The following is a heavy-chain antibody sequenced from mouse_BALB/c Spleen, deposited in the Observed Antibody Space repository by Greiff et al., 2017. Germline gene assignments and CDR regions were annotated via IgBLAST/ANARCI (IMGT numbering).Heavy chain of an antibody. CDR3: ARAYGNSYYFDY. V-gene: IGHV1-18*01. J-gene: IGHJ2*01. Sequence: EVMLVESGPELVKPGASVKIPCKASGYTFTDYNMDWVKQSHGKSLEWIGDINPNNGGTIYNQKFKGKATLTVDKSSSTAYMELRSLTSEDTAVYYCARAYGNSYYFDYWGQGTTLTVSS. CDR2: INPNNGGT. D-gene: IGHD2-10*02. CDR1: GYTFTDYN.